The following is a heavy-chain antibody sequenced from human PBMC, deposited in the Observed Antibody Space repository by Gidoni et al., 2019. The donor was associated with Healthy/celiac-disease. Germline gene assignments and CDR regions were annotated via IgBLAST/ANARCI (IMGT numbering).Heavy chain of an antibody. D-gene: IGHD3-22*01. CDR2: IWYDRSNK. V-gene: IGHV3-33*01. Sequence: QVQLVASGGGVVQPGRSLRPSCAASGSTFSSYGMHWVRQAPGKGLEGVAVIWYDRSNKYYADSVKGRFTISRDNSKNTLYLQMNSLRAEDTAVYYCAREGSYYYDSSGYSRALDYWGQGTLVTVSS. CDR1: GSTFSSYG. J-gene: IGHJ4*02. CDR3: AREGSYYYDSSGYSRALDY.